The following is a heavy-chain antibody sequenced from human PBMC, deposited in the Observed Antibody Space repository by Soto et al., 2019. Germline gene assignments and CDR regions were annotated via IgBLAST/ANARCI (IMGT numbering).Heavy chain of an antibody. V-gene: IGHV3-23*01. D-gene: IGHD5-18*01. CDR1: GFTFSSYA. CDR3: AKGRGALRGYSYGYDY. CDR2: ISGSGGST. J-gene: IGHJ4*02. Sequence: EVQLLESGGGLVQPGGSLRLSCAASGFTFSSYAMSWVRQAPGKGLEWGSGISGSGGSTYYADSVKGRFTISRDNSKNTLYLQMNSLRAEDTAVYYCAKGRGALRGYSYGYDYWGQGTLVTVSS.